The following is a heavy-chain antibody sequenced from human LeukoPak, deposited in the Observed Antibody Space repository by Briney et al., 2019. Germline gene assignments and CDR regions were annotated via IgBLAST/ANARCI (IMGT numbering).Heavy chain of an antibody. V-gene: IGHV3-23*01. CDR2: ISGSGGST. CDR1: GFTFSSYG. CDR3: AKDLGMVRGVIIAGSAEIDY. J-gene: IGHJ4*02. D-gene: IGHD3-10*01. Sequence: GGSLRLSCAASGFTFSSYGMSWVRQAPGKGLEWVSAISGSGGSTYYADSVKGRFTISRDNSKNTLYLQMNSLRAEDTAVYYCAKDLGMVRGVIIAGSAEIDYWGQGTLVTVSS.